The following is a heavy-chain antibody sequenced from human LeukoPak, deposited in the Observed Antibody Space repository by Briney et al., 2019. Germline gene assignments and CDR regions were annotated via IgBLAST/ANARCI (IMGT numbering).Heavy chain of an antibody. D-gene: IGHD6-13*01. J-gene: IGHJ4*02. CDR1: GGSISSGSYY. V-gene: IGHV4-61*02. Sequence: SETLSLTCTVSGGSISSGSYYWSWIRQPAGKGLEWIGRIYTSGSTNYNPSLKSRVTISVDTSKNQFSLKLSSVTAADTAVYYCAGQTYLMGIAAAGTDYWGQGTLVTVSS. CDR2: IYTSGST. CDR3: AGQTYLMGIAAAGTDY.